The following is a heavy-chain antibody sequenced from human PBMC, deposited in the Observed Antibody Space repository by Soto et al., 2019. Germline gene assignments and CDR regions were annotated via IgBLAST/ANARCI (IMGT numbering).Heavy chain of an antibody. CDR1: GGSISSYY. J-gene: IGHJ1*01. V-gene: IGHV4-59*08. Sequence: QVQLQESGPGLVKPSETLSLTCTVSGGSISSYYWSWIRQPPGKGLEWIGYIYYSGSTNYNPSLKSRVTIAVDTSKNQFSLKLSSVTAADTAVYYCAKFLRSWTAEYFQHWGQGTLVTVSS. CDR2: IYYSGST. D-gene: IGHD6-13*01. CDR3: AKFLRSWTAEYFQH.